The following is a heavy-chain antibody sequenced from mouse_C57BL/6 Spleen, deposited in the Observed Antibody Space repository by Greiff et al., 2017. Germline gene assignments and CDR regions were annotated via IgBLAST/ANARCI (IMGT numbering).Heavy chain of an antibody. D-gene: IGHD1-1*01. V-gene: IGHV1-63*01. CDR1: GYTFTNYW. J-gene: IGHJ3*01. CDR3: AFYYREAWFAY. CDR2: IYPGGGYT. Sequence: QVQLQQSGAELVRPGTSVKMSCKASGYTFTNYWIGWAKQRPGHGLEWIGDIYPGGGYTNYNEKFKGKATMTADKSSSTAYMQVRSLTSQDSAIYYCAFYYREAWFAYWGQGTLVTVSA.